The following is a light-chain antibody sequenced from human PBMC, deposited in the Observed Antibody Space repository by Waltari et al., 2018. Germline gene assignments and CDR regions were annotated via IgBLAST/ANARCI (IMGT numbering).Light chain of an antibody. CDR3: QVWDSTSDHHVI. Sequence: SYVLTQPRSLSVAPGQTAMITCGGNNIRSQNVHWYQHKSGQAPVLVIYDDSDRPSGSPARFSGSKSWNTAILTISRVEAGDEAAYYCQVWDSTSDHHVIFGGGTKLTVL. V-gene: IGLV3-21*02. CDR1: NIRSQN. J-gene: IGLJ2*01. CDR2: DDS.